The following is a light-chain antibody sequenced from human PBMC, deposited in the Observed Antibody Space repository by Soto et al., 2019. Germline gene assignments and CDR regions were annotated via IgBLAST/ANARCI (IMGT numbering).Light chain of an antibody. J-gene: IGKJ2*01. CDR1: QSVSSSY. CDR2: GAS. V-gene: IGKV3-20*01. CDR3: QQYGSSLYT. Sequence: EIVLTQSPGTLSLSPGERATLSCRASQSVSSSYLVWYQQKPGQAPRLLIYGASSRATGIPDRFSGSGSGTDFTLTIRRLEPEDFAVYYCQQYGSSLYTFGQGTKLEIK.